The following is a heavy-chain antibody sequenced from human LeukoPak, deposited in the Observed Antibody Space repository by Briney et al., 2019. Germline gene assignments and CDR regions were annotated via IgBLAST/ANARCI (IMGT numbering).Heavy chain of an antibody. D-gene: IGHD3-22*01. J-gene: IGHJ5*02. CDR2: IGTAGDT. Sequence: GGSLRLSCAASGFTFSSYDMHWVRQAPGKGLEWVSAIGTAGDTYYPGSVKGRFTISRENAKNSLYLQMNSLRAGDTAVYYCARGVFYDSSGYYRRKYNWFDPWGQGTLVTVSS. CDR1: GFTFSSYD. CDR3: ARGVFYDSSGYYRRKYNWFDP. V-gene: IGHV3-13*04.